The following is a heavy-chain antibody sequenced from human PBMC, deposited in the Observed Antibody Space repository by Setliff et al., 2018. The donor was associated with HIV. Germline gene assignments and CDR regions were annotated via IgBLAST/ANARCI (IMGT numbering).Heavy chain of an antibody. J-gene: IGHJ4*02. CDR1: GFTFNSYA. V-gene: IGHV3-23*01. CDR2: ISGSGDST. Sequence: GGSLRLSCAASGFTFNSYAMSWVRQAPGKGLEWVSRISGSGDSTNYADSVKGRFTISRDSSKNTLYLQMNSLRVEDTAVYYCAREEPFWNGYYYTYYFDSWGQGTLVTVSS. D-gene: IGHD3-3*01. CDR3: AREEPFWNGYYYTYYFDS.